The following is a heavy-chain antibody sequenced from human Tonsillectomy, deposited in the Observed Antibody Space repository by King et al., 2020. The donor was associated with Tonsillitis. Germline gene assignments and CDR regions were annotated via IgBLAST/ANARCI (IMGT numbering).Heavy chain of an antibody. D-gene: IGHD3-22*01. J-gene: IGHJ4*02. CDR1: GFTFSNYT. Sequence: VQLVESGGGLVQPGGSLRLSCAASGFTFSNYTMSWVRQAPGKGLEWVSAISGSGGSTYYADYGKGRFTISRDNSKNTLYLQMNSLRADDTAVYYCAKDGYYDSSGYDWFDYWGQGTLVTVSS. CDR2: ISGSGGST. CDR3: AKDGYYDSSGYDWFDY. V-gene: IGHV3-23*04.